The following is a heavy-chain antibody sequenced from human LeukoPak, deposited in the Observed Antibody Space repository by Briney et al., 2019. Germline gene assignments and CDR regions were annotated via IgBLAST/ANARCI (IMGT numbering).Heavy chain of an antibody. CDR1: DGSISSSTYF. D-gene: IGHD5-18*01. J-gene: IGHJ4*02. CDR2: IYDTGST. V-gene: IGHV4-39*07. Sequence: SETLSLTCTVSDGSISSSTYFWGCIRQPPGKGLECIGNIYDTGSTNYNPSLKSRVSMSVDTSKNQFSLTLTSVTVADTAFYYCARGGIRGYSAFVNLDFWGLGTHVTVSS. CDR3: ARGGIRGYSAFVNLDF.